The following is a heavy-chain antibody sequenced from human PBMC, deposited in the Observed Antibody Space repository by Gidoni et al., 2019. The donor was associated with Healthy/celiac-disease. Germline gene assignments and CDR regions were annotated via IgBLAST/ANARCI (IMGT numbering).Heavy chain of an antibody. CDR3: AKDIGWIAAAGHFDY. V-gene: IGHV3-9*01. CDR2: ISWNSGSI. J-gene: IGHJ4*02. D-gene: IGHD6-13*01. Sequence: EVQLVESGGGLVQPGRSLRLSCAASGFTFGDYAMHWVRQAPGKGLEWVSGISWNSGSIGYADSVKGRFTISRDNAKNSLYLQMNSLRAEDTALYYCAKDIGWIAAAGHFDYWGQGTLVTVSS. CDR1: GFTFGDYA.